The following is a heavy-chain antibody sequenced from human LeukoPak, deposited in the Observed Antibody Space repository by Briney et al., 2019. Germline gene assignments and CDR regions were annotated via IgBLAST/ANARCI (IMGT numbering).Heavy chain of an antibody. V-gene: IGHV3-74*01. J-gene: IGHJ5*02. CDR1: GFTFSGYW. Sequence: PGGSLRLSYAASGFTFSGYWMHWVRQAPGKGPVWVSRINSDGSSTSYADSVKGRFTISRDNAKNTLFLQMNSLRAEDTAVYYCVRPSSSTITWGQGTLVTVSS. CDR3: VRPSSSTIT. CDR2: INSDGSST. D-gene: IGHD2-2*01.